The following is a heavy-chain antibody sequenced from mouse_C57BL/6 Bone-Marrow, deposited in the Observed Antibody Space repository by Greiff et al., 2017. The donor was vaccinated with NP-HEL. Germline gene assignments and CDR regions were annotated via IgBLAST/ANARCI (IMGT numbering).Heavy chain of an antibody. CDR3: ARFPSGYFDV. Sequence: EVKLVESGGGLVQPGGSLSLSCAASGFTFTDYYMRWVRQPPGKALEWLGFIRNKANGYTTEYSASVKGRFTISRDNSQSILYLQMNALRAEDSATYYCARFPSGYFDVWGTGTTVTVSS. V-gene: IGHV7-3*01. CDR2: IRNKANGYTT. J-gene: IGHJ1*03. CDR1: GFTFTDYY.